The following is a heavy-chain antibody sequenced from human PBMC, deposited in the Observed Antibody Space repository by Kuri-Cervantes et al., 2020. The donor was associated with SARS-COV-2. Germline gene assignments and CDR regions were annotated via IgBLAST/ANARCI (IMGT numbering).Heavy chain of an antibody. CDR2: ISGSGGST. CDR3: ANPITMVRGVIMGLDY. J-gene: IGHJ4*02. D-gene: IGHD3-10*01. V-gene: IGHV3-23*01. Sequence: GGSLRLSCAASGFTFSSYAMSWVRQAPGKGLEWVSAISGSGGSTYYADSVKGRFTISRDNSKNTLYLQMNSLRAEDTAVYYCANPITMVRGVIMGLDYWGQGNQVTGSS. CDR1: GFTFSSYA.